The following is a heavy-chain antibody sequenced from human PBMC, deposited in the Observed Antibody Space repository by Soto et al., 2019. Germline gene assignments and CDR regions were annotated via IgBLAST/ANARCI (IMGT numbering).Heavy chain of an antibody. J-gene: IGHJ4*02. CDR3: TRLGGYYQALDS. CDR2: IYYAGTT. V-gene: IGHV4-59*08. CDR1: GGSLSGYY. Sequence: SETLSLTCSVSGGSLSGYYWTWTRQPPGKGLEWIGYIYYAGTTAYNPSLKSRVTISLDTSKNHFSLKMDSVTAADTAVYYCTRLGGYYQALDSWGQGTLVT. D-gene: IGHD3-3*01.